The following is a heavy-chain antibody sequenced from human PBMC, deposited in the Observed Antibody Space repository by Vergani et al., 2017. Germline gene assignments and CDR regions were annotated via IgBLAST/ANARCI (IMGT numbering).Heavy chain of an antibody. CDR1: GDSISSGVYY. CDR3: AVDTHSWQRADR. CDR2: LSTTGGA. Sequence: QVQLQESGPGLVKPSQTLSLTCSVSGDSISSGVYYWNWIRQHPGKGLEWIGSLSTTGGATHASHNPSLKSRVSISVDTSKSQFSLRLTSVTAADSAIYYGAVDTHSWQRADRWGQGLLVSVSS. V-gene: IGHV4-31*03. J-gene: IGHJ5*02. D-gene: IGHD5-18*01.